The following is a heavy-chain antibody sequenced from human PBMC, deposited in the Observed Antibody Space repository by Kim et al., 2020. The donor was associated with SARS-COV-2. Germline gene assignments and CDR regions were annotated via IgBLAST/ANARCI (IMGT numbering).Heavy chain of an antibody. CDR1: GGSISSGGYS. D-gene: IGHD2-2*02. V-gene: IGHV4-30-2*01. J-gene: IGHJ6*03. CDR3: ARGWVPAAIPRSAQYYYMDV. Sequence: SETLSLTCAVSGGSISSGGYSWSWIRQPPGKGLEWIGYIYHSGRTYYNPSLKSRVTISVDRSKNQFSLKLSSVTAADTAVYYCARGWVPAAIPRSAQYYYMDVWGKGTTVTVSS. CDR2: IYHSGRT.